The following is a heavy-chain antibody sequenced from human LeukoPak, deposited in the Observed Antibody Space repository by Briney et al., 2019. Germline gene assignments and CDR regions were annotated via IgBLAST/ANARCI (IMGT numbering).Heavy chain of an antibody. D-gene: IGHD3-10*01. CDR3: ARDFGFYYYYMDV. V-gene: IGHV4-4*07. CDR1: GGSISCYY. CDR2: IYTSGST. J-gene: IGHJ6*03. Sequence: SETLSLTCTVSGGSISCYYWSWIRQPAGKRLEWIGRIYTSGSTNYNPSLKSRVHMPVDTFKNQFSLKLSSVTGADTAVYYCARDFGFYYYYMDVWGKGTTVTISS.